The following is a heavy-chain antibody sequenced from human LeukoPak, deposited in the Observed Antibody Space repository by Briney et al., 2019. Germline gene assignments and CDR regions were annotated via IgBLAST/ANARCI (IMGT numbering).Heavy chain of an antibody. CDR3: ARESTKYGAYVSGFDF. J-gene: IGHJ3*01. CDR1: GFTFSSHW. CDR2: IMQDGSEK. Sequence: GGSLRLSCIASGFTFSSHWMNWVRQAPGKGLEWVANIMQDGSEKYYVDSVKGRFIISRDYAKNSLYLQMNSLRAEDTAVYCCARESTKYGAYVSGFDFWGQGTMVTVSS. V-gene: IGHV3-7*01. D-gene: IGHD4-17*01.